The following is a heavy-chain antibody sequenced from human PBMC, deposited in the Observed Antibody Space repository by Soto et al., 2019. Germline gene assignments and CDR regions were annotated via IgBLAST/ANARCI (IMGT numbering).Heavy chain of an antibody. D-gene: IGHD1-26*01. Sequence: QVHLVQSGAEVEKPGASVKVYCKTSGFTLTRYALHLVLQAPGQRLEYMGWINAGNGDTGHPQKFQGGVTMTRDIPASTVDMELNSLTSADTALYYCARQAVGPSFPFDIWGQGTVVVVSS. CDR3: ARQAVGPSFPFDI. CDR2: INAGNGDT. CDR1: GFTLTRYA. V-gene: IGHV1-3*01. J-gene: IGHJ3*02.